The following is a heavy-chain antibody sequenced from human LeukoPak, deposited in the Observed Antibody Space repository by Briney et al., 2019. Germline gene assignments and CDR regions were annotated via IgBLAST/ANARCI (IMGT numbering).Heavy chain of an antibody. D-gene: IGHD1-26*01. CDR3: ASLGRGWD. V-gene: IGHV4-38-2*01. CDR2: IYHSGST. J-gene: IGHJ4*02. Sequence: SETLSLTCAVSGYSISSGYYWGWIRQPPGKGLEWIGSIYHSGSTYYNPSLKGRVTISVDTSKNQFSLKLSSVTAADTAVYYCASLGRGWDWGQGTLVTVSS. CDR1: GYSISSGYY.